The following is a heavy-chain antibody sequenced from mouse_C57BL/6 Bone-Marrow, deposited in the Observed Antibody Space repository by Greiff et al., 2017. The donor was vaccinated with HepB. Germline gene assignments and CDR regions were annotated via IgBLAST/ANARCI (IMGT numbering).Heavy chain of an antibody. D-gene: IGHD1-2*01. CDR2: ISDGGSYT. CDR3: ARERGGDGAY. Sequence: EVQLVESGGGLVKPGGSLKLSCAASGFTFSSYAMSWVRQTPEKRLEWVATISDGGSYTYYPDNVKGRFTISRDNAKNNLYLQMSHLKSEDTAMYYWARERGGDGAYWGQGTLVTVSA. CDR1: GFTFSSYA. J-gene: IGHJ3*01. V-gene: IGHV5-4*01.